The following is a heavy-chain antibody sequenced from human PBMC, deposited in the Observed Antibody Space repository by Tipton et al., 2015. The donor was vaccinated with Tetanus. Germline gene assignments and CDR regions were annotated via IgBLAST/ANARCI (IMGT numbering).Heavy chain of an antibody. CDR2: LSYDGTHE. V-gene: IGHV3-30*03. CDR1: GFAFRSYD. Sequence: SLRLSCVASGFAFRSYDMHWVRQTPGKGLEWLAVLSYDGTHEHYADPVKGRFTISRDNSKNTLYLQMNSLRAEDTAVFYCARDSTYLFDYWGQGTLVTVSS. J-gene: IGHJ4*02. D-gene: IGHD2-2*01. CDR3: ARDSTYLFDY.